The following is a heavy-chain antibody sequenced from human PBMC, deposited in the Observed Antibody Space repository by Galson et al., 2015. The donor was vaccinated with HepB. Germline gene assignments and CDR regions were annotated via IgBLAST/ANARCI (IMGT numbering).Heavy chain of an antibody. Sequence: SVKVPCKVSGYTLVGLSMHWVRQAPGKGREWMGGFDPREGETIQAQNFQGRITLTEDTSTDTAYMELSSLRSEDTAVYYCATRSHYYDRGGSIPTWFFDYWGQGTLVTVSS. J-gene: IGHJ4*02. D-gene: IGHD3-22*01. CDR3: ATRSHYYDRGGSIPTWFFDY. V-gene: IGHV1-24*01. CDR1: GYTLVGLS. CDR2: FDPREGET.